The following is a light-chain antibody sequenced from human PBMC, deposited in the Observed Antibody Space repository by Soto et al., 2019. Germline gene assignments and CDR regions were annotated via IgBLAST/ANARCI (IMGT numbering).Light chain of an antibody. CDR2: GDT. V-gene: IGLV1-40*01. CDR3: QSYDSSLSGSV. CDR1: SSNIGAGYD. Sequence: QSVLTQPPSVSGAPGQRVTISCTGGSSNIGAGYDVQWYQQLPGTAPKLLIYGDTNRPSGVPDRFSGSNSGTSASLAITGLQAEDESDYYCQSYDSSLSGSVFGGGTKLTVL. J-gene: IGLJ3*02.